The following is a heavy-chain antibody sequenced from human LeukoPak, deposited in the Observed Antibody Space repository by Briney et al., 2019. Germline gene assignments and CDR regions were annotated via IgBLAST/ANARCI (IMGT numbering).Heavy chain of an antibody. J-gene: IGHJ4*02. CDR2: ISYDGSNK. V-gene: IGHV3-30*04. CDR3: ARSRAALGYFDY. D-gene: IGHD6-25*01. Sequence: GGSLRLSCAASGFTFSSYAMHWVRQAPGKGLEWVAVISYDGSNKYYADSVKGRFTISRDNSKNTLYLQMNSLRAEDTAVYYCARSRAALGYFDYWGQGTLVTVSS. CDR1: GFTFSSYA.